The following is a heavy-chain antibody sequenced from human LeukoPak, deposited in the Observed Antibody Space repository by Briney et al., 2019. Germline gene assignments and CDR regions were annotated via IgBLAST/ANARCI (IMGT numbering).Heavy chain of an antibody. J-gene: IGHJ4*02. CDR1: GFTFSSYW. CDR3: ARGGCSGGSCYWNGGGYY. Sequence: GGSLRLSCAASGFTFSSYWMHWVRQAPGKGLVWVSRINSDGSSTSYADSVKGRFTISRDNAKNSLYLQMNSLRAEDTAVYYCARGGCSGGSCYWNGGGYYWGQGTLVTVSS. CDR2: INSDGSST. V-gene: IGHV3-74*01. D-gene: IGHD2-15*01.